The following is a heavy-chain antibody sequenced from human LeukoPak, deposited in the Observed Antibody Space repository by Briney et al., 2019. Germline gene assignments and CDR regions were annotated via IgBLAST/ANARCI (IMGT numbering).Heavy chain of an antibody. V-gene: IGHV3-74*01. D-gene: IGHD2-2*01. CDR1: GFTFSTYW. Sequence: GGSLRLSCAASGFTFSTYWMHWVRQDPGKGLVWVSRISSDASITSYANPVKGRFTISRDNSKNTLYLQMSSLRAEDTALFYCAKVSRGDCSSTSCLSNMDVWGKGTTVTVSS. CDR2: ISSDASIT. CDR3: AKVSRGDCSSTSCLSNMDV. J-gene: IGHJ6*03.